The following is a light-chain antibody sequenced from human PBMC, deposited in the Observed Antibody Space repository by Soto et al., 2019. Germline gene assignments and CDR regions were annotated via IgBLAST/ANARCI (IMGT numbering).Light chain of an antibody. Sequence: DIQMAQSPSSLSASIGDRVTITCRASQGISEYLAWYQQRPDNAPNLLIYGASILQSGVPSRFSGSGSGTHFTLTISSLQPEDVATYYCHSYNSIPRTFGQGTTVEIK. CDR3: HSYNSIPRT. J-gene: IGKJ1*01. CDR1: QGISEY. V-gene: IGKV1-27*01. CDR2: GAS.